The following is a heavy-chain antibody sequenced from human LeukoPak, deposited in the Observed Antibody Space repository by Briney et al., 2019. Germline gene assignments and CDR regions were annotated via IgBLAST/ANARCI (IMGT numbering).Heavy chain of an antibody. CDR3: ARHIYYDSSGYYRYYFDY. CDR2: IIPIFGTA. CDR1: GGTFSSYA. V-gene: IGHV1-69*13. D-gene: IGHD3-22*01. Sequence: SVKVSCKASGGTFSSYAISWVRQAPGQGLEWMGGIIPIFGTANYAQKFQGRVTITADESTSTAYMELSSLRSEDTAVYYCARHIYYDSSGYYRYYFDYWGQGTLVTVSS. J-gene: IGHJ4*02.